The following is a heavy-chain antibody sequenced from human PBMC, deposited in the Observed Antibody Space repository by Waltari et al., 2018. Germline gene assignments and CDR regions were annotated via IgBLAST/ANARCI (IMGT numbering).Heavy chain of an antibody. CDR2: ISSSSSTI. CDR1: GFTFSSYS. CDR3: ATNTVVVTALFDY. Sequence: EVQLVESGGGLVQPGGSLRLSCAASGFTFSSYSMNWVRQAPGKGLEWVSYISSSSSTIYYADSVKGRFTISGDNAKNSLYLQMNSLRAEDTAVYYCATNTVVVTALFDYWGQGTLVTVSS. V-gene: IGHV3-48*01. D-gene: IGHD2-21*02. J-gene: IGHJ4*02.